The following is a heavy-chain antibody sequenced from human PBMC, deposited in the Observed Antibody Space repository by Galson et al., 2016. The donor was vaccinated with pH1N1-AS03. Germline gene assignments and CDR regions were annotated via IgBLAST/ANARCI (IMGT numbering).Heavy chain of an antibody. Sequence: SVKVSCKASGYTFSSYAMHWVRQAPGQRLEWMGWINTDNGNTKYSQKFQGRVTITRDTSASTAYMELNSLSSEDTAVCYCARVSAAAWFDPWGQGTLVTVSS. J-gene: IGHJ5*02. CDR3: ARVSAAAWFDP. D-gene: IGHD6-13*01. CDR1: GYTFSSYA. CDR2: INTDNGNT. V-gene: IGHV1-3*04.